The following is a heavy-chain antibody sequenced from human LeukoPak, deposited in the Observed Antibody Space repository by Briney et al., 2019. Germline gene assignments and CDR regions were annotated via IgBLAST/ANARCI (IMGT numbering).Heavy chain of an antibody. CDR2: ISNSGGST. D-gene: IGHD1-26*01. Sequence: GGSLRLSCAASGFTFSSYAMNWVRQAPGKGLEWVSVISNSGGSTYYADSVKGRFTISRDNSKNTLYLQMNSLRAEDTAVYYCAKGQYGGSYSPFDSWGQGTLVTVSS. CDR3: AKGQYGGSYSPFDS. V-gene: IGHV3-23*01. CDR1: GFTFSSYA. J-gene: IGHJ4*02.